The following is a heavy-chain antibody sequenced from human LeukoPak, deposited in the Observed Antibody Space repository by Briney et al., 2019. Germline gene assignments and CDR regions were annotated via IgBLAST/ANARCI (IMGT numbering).Heavy chain of an antibody. J-gene: IGHJ6*02. Sequence: SETLSLTCTVSGGSISSYYWSWIRQPPGKGLEWIGYIYYSGSTNYNPSLKSRVTISVDTSKNQFSLKLSSVTAADTAVYYCARDQLVLQGYDYYYGMDVWGHGTTVTVSS. CDR3: ARDQLVLQGYDYYYGMDV. CDR2: IYYSGST. CDR1: GGSISSYY. D-gene: IGHD6-13*01. V-gene: IGHV4-59*01.